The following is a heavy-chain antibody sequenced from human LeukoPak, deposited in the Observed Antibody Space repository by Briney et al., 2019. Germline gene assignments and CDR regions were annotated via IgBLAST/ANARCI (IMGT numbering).Heavy chain of an antibody. J-gene: IGHJ6*02. CDR2: INSDGSST. V-gene: IGHV3-74*01. CDR1: GFTFSSYW. Sequence: GGSLRLSCAASGFTFSSYWMHRVRQAPGKGLVWVSRINSDGSSTSYADSVKGRFTTSRDNAKNTLYLQMNSLRAEDTAVYYCARDYYGSGRGREYYYYGMAVWGQGTTVTVSS. CDR3: ARDYYGSGRGREYYYYGMAV. D-gene: IGHD3-10*01.